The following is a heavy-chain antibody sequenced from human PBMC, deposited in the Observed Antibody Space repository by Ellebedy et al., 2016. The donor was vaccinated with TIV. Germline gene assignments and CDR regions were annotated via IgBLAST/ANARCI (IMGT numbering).Heavy chain of an antibody. CDR3: ARDAASCKTDY. Sequence: PGGSLRLSCAASGFTFSSHWMHWVRQVPGKGLEWVARVDYDGSRTSYADTVRGRFTISRDNAKNSLYLQMNSLRADDTALYYCARDAASCKTDYWGQGTLVTVSS. V-gene: IGHV3-74*01. D-gene: IGHD2-21*01. CDR1: GFTFSSHW. J-gene: IGHJ4*02. CDR2: VDYDGSRT.